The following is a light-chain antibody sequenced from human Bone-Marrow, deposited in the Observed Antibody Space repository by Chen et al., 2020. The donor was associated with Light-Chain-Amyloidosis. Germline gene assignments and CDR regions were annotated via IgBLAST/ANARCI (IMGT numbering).Light chain of an antibody. CDR2: DDS. CDR1: NIGSTS. Sequence: SYVLTQPSSVSVAPGQTATIACGGNNIGSTSVHWYQQTPGQAPLLVVYDDSDRPSGIPERLCGANSGNTATLTISRVEAGDEADDYCQVWESSSDRPVFGGGTKLTVL. V-gene: IGLV3-21*02. J-gene: IGLJ3*02. CDR3: QVWESSSDRPV.